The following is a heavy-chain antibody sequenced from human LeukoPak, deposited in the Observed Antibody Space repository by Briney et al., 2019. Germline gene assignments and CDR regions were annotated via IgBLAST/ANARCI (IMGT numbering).Heavy chain of an antibody. CDR2: ISSSSSTI. CDR3: ARDLGQYYDFWSGYYPFDY. J-gene: IGHJ4*02. D-gene: IGHD3-3*01. Sequence: GGSLRLSCAASGFTFSSYSMNWVRQAPGKGLEWVSYISSSSSTIYYADSVKGRFTISRDNAKNSLYLQMNSLRAGDTAVYYCARDLGQYYDFWSGYYPFDYWGQGTLVTVSS. CDR1: GFTFSSYS. V-gene: IGHV3-48*01.